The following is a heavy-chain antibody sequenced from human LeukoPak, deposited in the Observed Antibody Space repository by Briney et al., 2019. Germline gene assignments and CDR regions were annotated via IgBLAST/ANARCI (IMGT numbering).Heavy chain of an antibody. J-gene: IGHJ3*02. CDR1: GYTYTGYY. D-gene: IGHD3-3*01. V-gene: IGHV1-2*02. CDR3: ARTSRRITIFGVATSDAFDI. CDR2: INPNSGGT. Sequence: ASVKVSCKASGYTYTGYYMHWVRQAPGQGLEWMGWINPNSGGTNYAQKFQGRVTMTRDTSISTAYMELSRLRSDDTAVYYCARTSRRITIFGVATSDAFDIWGQGTMVTVSS.